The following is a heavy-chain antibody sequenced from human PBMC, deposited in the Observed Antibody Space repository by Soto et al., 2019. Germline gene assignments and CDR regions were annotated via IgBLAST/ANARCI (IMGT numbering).Heavy chain of an antibody. D-gene: IGHD2-21*02. CDR1: GFSVSSSY. Sequence: EVQLVESRGGLVQPGGSLRLSCAASGFSVSSSYLYWVRQAPGKGLEWVSSIYLSGSTYYTDSVKGRFSISRDNSKNTLYLQMNSLGAEDTAIYYCVRGKVGTNPNWLDPWGQGSLVTVSS. V-gene: IGHV3-66*01. J-gene: IGHJ5*02. CDR2: IYLSGST. CDR3: VRGKVGTNPNWLDP.